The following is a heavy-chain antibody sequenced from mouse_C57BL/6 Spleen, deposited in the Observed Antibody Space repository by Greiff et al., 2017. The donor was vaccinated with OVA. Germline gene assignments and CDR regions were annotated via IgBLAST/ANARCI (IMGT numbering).Heavy chain of an antibody. CDR1: GYTFTSYW. V-gene: IGHV1-52*01. CDR3: ARRTYDGYPFDY. D-gene: IGHD2-3*01. J-gene: IGHJ2*01. CDR2: IDPSDSET. Sequence: QVQLQQPGAELVRPGSSVKLSCKASGYTFTSYWMHWVKQRPIQGLEWIGNIDPSDSETHYNQKFKDKATLTVDKSSSTAYMQLSSLTSEDSAVYYCARRTYDGYPFDYWGQGTTLTVSS.